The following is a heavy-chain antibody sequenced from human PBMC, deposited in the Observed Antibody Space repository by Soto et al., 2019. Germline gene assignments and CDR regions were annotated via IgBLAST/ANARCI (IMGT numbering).Heavy chain of an antibody. CDR3: ARQGFGPLHGLVDV. D-gene: IGHD3-10*01. CDR1: GDSISSYY. J-gene: IGHJ6*02. Sequence: QVLLQESGPGLVKPSETLSLSCTVSGDSISSYYWGWIRQPPGKEMEWIGYVSPIWGSAYNPSLQSRVAISLDTSKSQFSLKVTSVTATDTAVYYCARQGFGPLHGLVDVWGQGTTVTVSS. V-gene: IGHV4-59*08. CDR2: VSPIWGS.